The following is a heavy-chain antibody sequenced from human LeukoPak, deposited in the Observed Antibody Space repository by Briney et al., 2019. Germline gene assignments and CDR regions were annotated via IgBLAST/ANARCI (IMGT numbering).Heavy chain of an antibody. CDR2: IYTSGST. J-gene: IGHJ1*01. CDR3: ARLSGYSSSLYLQH. V-gene: IGHV4-4*09. CDR1: GGSISSYY. Sequence: SETLSLTCTVSGGSISSYYWSWIRQPPGKGLEWIGYIYTSGSTNYNPSLKSRVTISVDTSKNQFSLKLSSVTAADTAVYYCARLSGYSSSLYLQHWGQGTLVTVSS. D-gene: IGHD6-6*01.